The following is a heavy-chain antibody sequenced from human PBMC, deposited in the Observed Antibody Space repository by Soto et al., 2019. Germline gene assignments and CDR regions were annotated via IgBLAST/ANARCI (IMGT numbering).Heavy chain of an antibody. Sequence: SETLPLTCTVSGGSVSSGSYYWSWIRQPPGKGLEWIGYIYYSGSTNYNPSLKSRVTISVDTSKNQFSLKLSSVTAADTAVYYCARESYSVVTNHYYGMDVWGQGTTVTVSS. J-gene: IGHJ6*02. V-gene: IGHV4-61*01. CDR3: ARESYSVVTNHYYGMDV. CDR2: IYYSGST. D-gene: IGHD2-21*02. CDR1: GGSVSSGSYY.